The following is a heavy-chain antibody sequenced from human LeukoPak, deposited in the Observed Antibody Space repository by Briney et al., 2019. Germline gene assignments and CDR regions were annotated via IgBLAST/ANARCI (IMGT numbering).Heavy chain of an antibody. CDR3: ARSFAY. CDR1: GFTFSSYG. J-gene: IGHJ4*02. V-gene: IGHV3-NL1*01. Sequence: GGSLRLSCAASGFTFSSYGMHWVRQAPGKGLEWVSFISWDGGNTYYADSVKGRFTISRDNNKNSLYLQMNSLRAEDTAVYYCARSFAYWGQGTLVTVSS. CDR2: ISWDGGNT.